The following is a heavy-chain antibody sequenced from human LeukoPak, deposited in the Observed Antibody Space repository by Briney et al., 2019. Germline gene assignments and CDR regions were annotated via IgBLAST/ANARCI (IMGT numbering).Heavy chain of an antibody. CDR2: INSDGSTT. D-gene: IGHD2-8*02. J-gene: IGHJ3*02. CDR1: GFTFSSYW. Sequence: GGSLRLSCAVSGFTFSSYWTHWVRQAPGEGLVWVSRINSDGSTTNYADSVKGRFTISRDNAKNTLYLQMNSLRDEDTAVYYCAREFRVLPDIWGQGTMVTVSS. V-gene: IGHV3-74*01. CDR3: AREFRVLPDI.